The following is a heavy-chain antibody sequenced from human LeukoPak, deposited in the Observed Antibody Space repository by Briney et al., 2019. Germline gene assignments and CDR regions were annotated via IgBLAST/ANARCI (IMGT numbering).Heavy chain of an antibody. Sequence: ASVKVSCKASGGTFSSYAISWVRQAPGQGLEWMGGIIPIFGTANYAQKFQGRVTITADESTSTAYMELCSLRSEDTAVYYGERRNVDTAMAPFDYWGQGTLVTVSS. D-gene: IGHD5-18*01. CDR3: ERRNVDTAMAPFDY. J-gene: IGHJ4*02. CDR1: GGTFSSYA. V-gene: IGHV1-69*01. CDR2: IIPIFGTA.